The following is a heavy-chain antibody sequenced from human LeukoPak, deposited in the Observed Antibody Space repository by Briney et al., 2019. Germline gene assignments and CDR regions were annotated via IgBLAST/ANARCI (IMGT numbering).Heavy chain of an antibody. J-gene: IGHJ4*02. CDR3: TTEWIQLFDF. Sequence: GGTLSLTCAASGFTFSNVCRSWVRQVPGKGLEWVGRIKSRSDGETAEYTAPVRSRLTISRDDAKNTLYPQMNRLKTEDTAVYYCTTEWIQLFDFWGQGTLVTVSS. D-gene: IGHD5-18*01. V-gene: IGHV3-15*01. CDR2: IKSRSDGETA. CDR1: GFTFSNVC.